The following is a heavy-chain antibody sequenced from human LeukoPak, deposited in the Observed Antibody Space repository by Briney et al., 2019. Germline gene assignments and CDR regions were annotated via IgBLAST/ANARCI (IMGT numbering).Heavy chain of an antibody. J-gene: IGHJ4*02. CDR3: AKDVGKWESLHFFDY. D-gene: IGHD1-26*01. CDR2: ISGSGAST. CDR1: GFTLSTNA. V-gene: IGHV3-23*01. Sequence: GGSLRLSCLTSGFTLSTNAMSWVRRAPGKGLEWISGISGSGASTYYADSVKGRFTISRDDSRNTLYLQMNSLRGDDTAVYYCAKDVGKWESLHFFDYWGQGTLVTVSS.